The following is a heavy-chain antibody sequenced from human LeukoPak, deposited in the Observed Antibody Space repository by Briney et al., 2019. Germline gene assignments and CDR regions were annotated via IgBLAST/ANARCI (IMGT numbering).Heavy chain of an antibody. CDR2: IYYSGST. D-gene: IGHD5-18*01. CDR1: GGSISSCSYY. J-gene: IGHJ4*02. V-gene: IGHV4-39*01. Sequence: SETLSLTCTVSGGSISSCSYYWGWIRQPPGKGLEWIGSIYYSGSTYYNPSLKSRVTISVDTSKNQFSLKLSSVTAADTAVYYCARLQPNLFDYWGQGTLVTVSS. CDR3: ARLQPNLFDY.